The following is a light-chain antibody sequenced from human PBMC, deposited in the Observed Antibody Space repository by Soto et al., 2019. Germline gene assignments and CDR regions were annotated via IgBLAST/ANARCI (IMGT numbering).Light chain of an antibody. J-gene: IGKJ5*01. CDR1: QTISSW. V-gene: IGKV1-5*03. CDR2: KAS. CDR3: QQSYSPPPIT. Sequence: DIHIAHSPSTLSVSLVDRVTITCRASQTISSWLAWYQQKPGKAPKLLIYKASTLKSGVPSRFSGSGSGTDFTLTISSLQPEDFATYYCQQSYSPPPITFGQGTRLEIK.